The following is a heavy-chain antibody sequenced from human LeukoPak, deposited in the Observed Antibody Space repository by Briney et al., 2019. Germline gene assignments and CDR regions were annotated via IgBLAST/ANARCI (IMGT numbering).Heavy chain of an antibody. D-gene: IGHD2-15*01. CDR2: IYPGDSDT. V-gene: IGHV5-51*01. J-gene: IGHJ5*02. Sequence: HGESLKISCKGSGYSFTSYWIGWVRQMPGKGLEWMGIIYPGDSDTRYSPSFQGQVTISADKSISTAYLQWSSLKASDTAMYYCARGYCSGSSCYGRWFDPWGQGTLVTVSS. CDR3: ARGYCSGSSCYGRWFDP. CDR1: GYSFTSYW.